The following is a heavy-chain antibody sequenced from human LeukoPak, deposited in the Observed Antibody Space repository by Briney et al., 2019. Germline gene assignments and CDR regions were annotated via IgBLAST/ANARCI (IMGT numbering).Heavy chain of an antibody. J-gene: IGHJ3*02. V-gene: IGHV4-39*07. CDR2: IYYSGST. Sequence: PSETLSLTCTVSGGSISSSSYYWGWIRQPPGKGLEWIGSIYYSGSTYYNPSLKSRVTISVDTSKNQFSLKLSSVTAADTAVYYCARDSSSWNAFDIWGQGTMVTVSS. CDR3: ARDSSSWNAFDI. CDR1: GGSISSSSYY. D-gene: IGHD6-13*01.